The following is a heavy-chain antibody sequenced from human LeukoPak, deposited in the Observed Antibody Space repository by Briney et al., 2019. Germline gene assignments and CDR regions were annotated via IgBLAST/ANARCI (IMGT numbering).Heavy chain of an antibody. CDR3: ARHRGGIAAAGRKYNWFDP. V-gene: IGHV4-34*01. Sequence: SETLSPTCAVYGGSFSGYYWSWLRQPPGKGLEWIGEINHSGSTNYNPSLKSRVTISVDTSKNQFSLKLSSVTAADTAVYYCARHRGGIAAAGRKYNWFDPWGQGTLVTVSS. CDR1: GGSFSGYY. D-gene: IGHD6-13*01. CDR2: INHSGST. J-gene: IGHJ5*02.